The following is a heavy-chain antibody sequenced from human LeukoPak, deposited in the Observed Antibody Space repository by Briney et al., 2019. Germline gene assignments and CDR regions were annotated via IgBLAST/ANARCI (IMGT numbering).Heavy chain of an antibody. CDR1: GGSISSYY. V-gene: IGHV4-59*08. CDR2: IYYSGST. CDR3: ARRAGDYFDY. Sequence: PSETLSLTCTVSGGSISSYYWSWIRQPPGKGLEWIGYIYYSGSTNYNPSLKSRVTISVDTSKNQFSLKLSSVTAADTAVYYCARRAGDYFDYRGQGTLVTVSS. J-gene: IGHJ4*02. D-gene: IGHD1-14*01.